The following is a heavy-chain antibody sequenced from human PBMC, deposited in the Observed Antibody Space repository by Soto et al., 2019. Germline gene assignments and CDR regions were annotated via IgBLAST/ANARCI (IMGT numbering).Heavy chain of an antibody. CDR1: GYPFTHYG. CDR2: ISPYNGNT. CDR3: ARTLYGDNVDY. V-gene: IGHV1-18*01. D-gene: IGHD4-17*01. J-gene: IGHJ4*02. Sequence: ASVKVSCKSSGYPFTHYGITWVRQAPGQGLEWMGWISPYNGNTNYGQTLQGRVTLTTDTSTSTVYMELRSLRSDDTAVYYCARTLYGDNVDYWGQGTLVTVSS.